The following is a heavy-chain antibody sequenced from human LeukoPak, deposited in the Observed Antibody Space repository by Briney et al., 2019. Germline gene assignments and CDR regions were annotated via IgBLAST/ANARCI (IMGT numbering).Heavy chain of an antibody. CDR2: IWYDGSNK. D-gene: IGHD6-19*01. CDR1: GFTLSSYG. V-gene: IGHV3-33*06. CDR3: AKGVYSSGWYYFDY. Sequence: GGSLRLSCAASGFTLSSYGMHWVRQAPGKGLEWVAVIWYDGSNKHYADSVKGRFTISRDSSKNTLYLQMNSLRAEDTAVYYCAKGVYSSGWYYFDYWGQGTLVTVSS. J-gene: IGHJ4*02.